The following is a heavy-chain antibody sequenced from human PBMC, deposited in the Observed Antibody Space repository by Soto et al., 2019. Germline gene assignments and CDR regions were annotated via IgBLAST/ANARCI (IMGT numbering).Heavy chain of an antibody. V-gene: IGHV4-59*01. D-gene: IGHD6-13*01. CDR1: GGSMRNYF. CDR3: AAGEASSRNLAPYYLDF. CDR2: IHYSGTT. Sequence: PSETLSLTCTVSGGSMRNYFWTWIRQPPGKGLERIGYIHYSGTTSFFPSYNPSLRSRVTIPEDTSKNQFSLKLLSVTTADTAVYFCAAGEASSRNLAPYYLDFWGQGTLVTVSS. J-gene: IGHJ4*02.